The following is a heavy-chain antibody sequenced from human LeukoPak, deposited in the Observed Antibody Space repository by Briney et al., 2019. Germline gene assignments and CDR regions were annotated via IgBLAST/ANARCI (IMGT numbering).Heavy chain of an antibody. J-gene: IGHJ4*02. CDR3: EREYYYDSSGYPDDY. D-gene: IGHD3-22*01. CDR1: GGTFSSYA. CDR2: IIPILGIA. Sequence: SVKVSCKASGGTFSSYAISWVRQAPGQGLEWMGRIIPILGIANYAQKFQGRVTITADKSTSTAYMELSSLRSEDTAVYYCEREYYYDSSGYPDDYWGQGTLVTVSS. V-gene: IGHV1-69*04.